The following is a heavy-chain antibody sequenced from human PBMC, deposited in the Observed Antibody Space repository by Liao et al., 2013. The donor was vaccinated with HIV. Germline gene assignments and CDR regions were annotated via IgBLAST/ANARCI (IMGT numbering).Heavy chain of an antibody. Sequence: QVQLQQWGAGLLRPSETLSLTCAVYGGSFSGYYWSWIRQPPGKGLEWIGEINHSGSTNYNPSLKSRITISLDTSKNQFSLKLRSVTAADTAVYYCARRSPYSYGSFDYWGQGTLVTVSS. V-gene: IGHV4-34*01. J-gene: IGHJ4*02. CDR2: INHSGST. CDR3: ARRSPYSYGSFDY. D-gene: IGHD5-18*01. CDR1: GGSFSGYY.